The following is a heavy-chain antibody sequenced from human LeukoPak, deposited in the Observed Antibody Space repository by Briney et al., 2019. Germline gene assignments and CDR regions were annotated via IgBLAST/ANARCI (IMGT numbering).Heavy chain of an antibody. CDR1: GFTFSGCW. Sequence: GGSLRLSCAASGFTFSGCWMDWVRQAPGKGLEWVANIKPDGSEIYYVDSVKGRFTISRDNAKNSLYLQMNSLRVEDTAVYYCTRSLDYWGQGTLVTVSS. J-gene: IGHJ4*02. CDR2: IKPDGSEI. CDR3: TRSLDY. D-gene: IGHD2-15*01. V-gene: IGHV3-7*02.